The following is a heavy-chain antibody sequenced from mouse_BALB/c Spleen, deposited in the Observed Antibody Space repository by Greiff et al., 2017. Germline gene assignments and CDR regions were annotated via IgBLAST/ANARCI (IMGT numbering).Heavy chain of an antibody. V-gene: IGHV1-69*02. CDR1: GYTFTSYW. CDR3: TRNMSS. Sequence: QVQLQQPGAELVRPGASVKLSCKASGYTFTSYWINWVKQRPGQGLEWIGNIYPSDSYTNYNQKFKDKATLTVDKSSSTAYMQLSSPTSEDSAVYYCTRNMSSWGQGTLVTVSA. J-gene: IGHJ3*01. CDR2: IYPSDSYT. D-gene: IGHD1-3*01.